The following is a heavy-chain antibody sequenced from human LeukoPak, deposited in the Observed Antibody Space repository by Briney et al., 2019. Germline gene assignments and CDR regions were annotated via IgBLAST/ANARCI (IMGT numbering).Heavy chain of an antibody. V-gene: IGHV4-59*12. CDR3: ARGIGGNPPEDAFDI. Sequence: PSETLSLTCTVSGGSLSSNYWSWIRQPPGKGLEWIGYIYYSGSTYYNPSLKSRVTISVDTSKNQFSLKLSSVTAADTAVYYCARGIGGNPPEDAFDIWGQGTMVTVSS. J-gene: IGHJ3*02. CDR1: GGSLSSNY. CDR2: IYYSGST. D-gene: IGHD4-23*01.